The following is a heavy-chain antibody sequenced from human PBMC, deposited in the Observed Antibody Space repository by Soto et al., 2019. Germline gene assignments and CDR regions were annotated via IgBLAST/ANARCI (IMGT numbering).Heavy chain of an antibody. J-gene: IGHJ4*02. V-gene: IGHV1-18*01. CDR3: ARDEEDANLMIVVLPGDY. Sequence: QVQLVQSGGEVKESGASVKVSCKASGYRFSRYGINWVRQAPGQGLEWMGWVSTYDGNTQYAQKFQGRITMTTDTSTNIVYLELRSLTSDDTAVYYCARDEEDANLMIVVLPGDYWGQGTLVSVSS. CDR1: GYRFSRYG. D-gene: IGHD2-21*01. CDR2: VSTYDGNT.